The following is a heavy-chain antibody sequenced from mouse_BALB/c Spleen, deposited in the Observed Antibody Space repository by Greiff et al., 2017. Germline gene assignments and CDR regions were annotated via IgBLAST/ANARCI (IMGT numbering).Heavy chain of an antibody. CDR1: GFNIKDYY. V-gene: IGHV14-1*02. CDR3: ARSGITTAYFDY. J-gene: IGHJ2*01. D-gene: IGHD1-2*01. CDR2: IDPENGNT. Sequence: EVKLMESGAELVRPGALVKLSCKASGFNIKDYYMHWVKQRPEQGLEWIGWIDPENGNTIYDPKFQGKASITADTSSNTAYLQLSSLTSEDTAVYYCARSGITTAYFDYWGQGTTLTVSS.